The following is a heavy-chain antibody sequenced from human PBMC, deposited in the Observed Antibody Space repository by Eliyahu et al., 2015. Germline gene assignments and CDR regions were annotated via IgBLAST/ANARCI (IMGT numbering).Heavy chain of an antibody. D-gene: IGHD1-14*01. CDR1: GYXLTNXY. CDR3: ARRYYFDY. CDR2: XDPSNNRT. V-gene: IGHV1-46*03. J-gene: IGHJ4*02. Sequence: QVQLVQSGAEVKRPGASXKIXCKASGYXLTNXYIHWVRQAPGQGLEWLGIXDPSNNRTIYAQKFEGRVTMTRDTSTTTVYMDLSSLESADTAVYYCARRYYFDYWGQGTPVTVSS.